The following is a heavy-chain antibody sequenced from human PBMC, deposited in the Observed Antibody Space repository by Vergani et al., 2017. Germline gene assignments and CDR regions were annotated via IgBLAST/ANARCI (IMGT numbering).Heavy chain of an antibody. Sequence: QVQLQESGPGLVKPSETLTLTCDVSDSSIMTNPYWGWFRQSPGKGLEWIVCIHHSGDTHYNSSLKSRVSISIVSRSKFSLSLTSVTAADTAIYYCARQRGAGGFFPSSYFYGMDVWGHGTTVTVSS. J-gene: IGHJ6*02. V-gene: IGHV4-38-2*01. CDR1: DSSIMTNPY. D-gene: IGHD3-10*01. CDR3: ARQRGAGGFFPSSYFYGMDV. CDR2: IHHSGDT.